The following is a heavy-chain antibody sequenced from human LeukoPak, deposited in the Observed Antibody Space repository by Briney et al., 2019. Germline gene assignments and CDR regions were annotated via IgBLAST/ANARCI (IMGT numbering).Heavy chain of an antibody. D-gene: IGHD1-14*01. J-gene: IGHJ4*02. CDR2: ISSSSSYI. Sequence: PGGTLRLSCAASGFTFSSYGMSWVRQAPGKGLEWVSSISSSSSYIYYADSVKGRFTISRDNAKNSLYLQMNSLRAEDTAVYYCAVGDNPGALDYWGQGTLVTVSS. V-gene: IGHV3-21*01. CDR3: AVGDNPGALDY. CDR1: GFTFSSYG.